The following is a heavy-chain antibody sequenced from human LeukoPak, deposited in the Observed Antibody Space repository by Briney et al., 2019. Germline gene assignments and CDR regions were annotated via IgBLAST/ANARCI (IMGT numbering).Heavy chain of an antibody. CDR1: GFTFSSYG. J-gene: IGHJ5*02. CDR3: AKNSGSYSQNWFDP. V-gene: IGHV3-30*18. Sequence: PGGSLRLSCAASGFTFSSYGMHWVRQAPGKGLEWVAVISYDGSNKYYADSVKGRFTISRDNSKNTLYLQMNSLRAEDTAVYYCAKNSGSYSQNWFDPWGQGTLVTVSS. CDR2: ISYDGSNK. D-gene: IGHD1-26*01.